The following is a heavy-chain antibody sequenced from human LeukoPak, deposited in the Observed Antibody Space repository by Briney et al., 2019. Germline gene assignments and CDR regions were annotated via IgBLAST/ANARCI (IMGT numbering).Heavy chain of an antibody. CDR1: GFTFSSYG. J-gene: IGHJ4*02. V-gene: IGHV3-30*18. Sequence: GGSLRLSCAASGFTFSSYGMHWVRQAPGKGLEWVAVISYDGSNKYYADSVKGRFTISRDNSKNTLYLQMNSLRAEDTAVYYCAKAHSGSYSSHFDYWGQGTLVTVSS. CDR2: ISYDGSNK. CDR3: AKAHSGSYSSHFDY. D-gene: IGHD1-26*01.